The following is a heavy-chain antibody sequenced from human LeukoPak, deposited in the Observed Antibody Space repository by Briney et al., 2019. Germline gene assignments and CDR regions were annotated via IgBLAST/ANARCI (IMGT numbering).Heavy chain of an antibody. V-gene: IGHV4-39*01. CDR3: ARLTYYDPAGFDP. J-gene: IGHJ5*02. Sequence: SETLSLTCTVSGGSISSSSYYWVWLRQPPGQGLEWIGSIYYSGSTYYNPSLKSRVTISVDTSKNQFSLKLSSVTAADTAVYYCARLTYYDPAGFDPWGQGTLVTVSS. CDR2: IYYSGST. D-gene: IGHD3-3*01. CDR1: GGSISSSSYY.